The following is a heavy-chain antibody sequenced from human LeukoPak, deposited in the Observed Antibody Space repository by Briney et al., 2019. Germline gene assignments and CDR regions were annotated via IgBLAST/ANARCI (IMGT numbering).Heavy chain of an antibody. CDR2: IRGGGDST. J-gene: IGHJ4*02. D-gene: IGHD6-19*01. CDR3: AKDHHSSGWPTFDY. CDR1: GFTISAYA. Sequence: PGGSLRLSCAASGFTISAYAMTWVRQAPGKGLEWVSSIRGGGDSTYYSDSVKGRFTILRDTPKNTLYLQMSSLRSEDTAIYFCAKDHHSSGWPTFDYWGQGTLVSVSS. V-gene: IGHV3-23*01.